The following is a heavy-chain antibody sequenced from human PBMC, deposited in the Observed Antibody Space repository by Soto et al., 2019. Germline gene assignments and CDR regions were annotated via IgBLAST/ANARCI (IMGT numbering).Heavy chain of an antibody. CDR2: IGAYSGNT. J-gene: IGHJ4*02. V-gene: IGHV1-18*01. Sequence: QFQLVQSGAEVKKPGASVTVSCKYAGYTFTSCGISWVRQAPGQGLEWMGWIGAYSGNTNYAQKTQGRVTMTTDTSTITAYLGLRSLRSDDTAVYYCARGLPPAAYWGQGTLVTVSS. D-gene: IGHD6-25*01. CDR3: ARGLPPAAY. CDR1: GYTFTSCG.